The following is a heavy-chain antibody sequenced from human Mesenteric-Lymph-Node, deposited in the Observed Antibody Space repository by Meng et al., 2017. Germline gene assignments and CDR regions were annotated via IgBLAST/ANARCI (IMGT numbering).Heavy chain of an antibody. CDR3: ARGGGNSWYIDY. Sequence: QVQLQQWGAGLLKPSETLSLTCAVHGWSFRGYYWSWSRQPPGKGLEWIGEINHSGSTNYNPSLKSRVTISVDTSKNQFSLKLSSVTAADTAVYYCARGGGNSWYIDYWGQGTLVTVSS. V-gene: IGHV4-34*01. CDR1: GWSFRGYY. CDR2: INHSGST. D-gene: IGHD6-13*01. J-gene: IGHJ4*02.